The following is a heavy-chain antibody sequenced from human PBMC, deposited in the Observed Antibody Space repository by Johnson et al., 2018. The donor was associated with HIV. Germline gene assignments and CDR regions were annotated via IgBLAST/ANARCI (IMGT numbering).Heavy chain of an antibody. V-gene: IGHV3-11*04. Sequence: VQLVESGGGLVPPGGSLRLSCAASGFTVSSNYMSWIRQAPGKGLEWVSYISSSRSTIYYADSVKGRFTISRDNSKNTLYLQMNSLRAEDTAVYYCARDRRGATIDDAFDIWGQGTMVTVSS. CDR3: ARDRRGATIDDAFDI. CDR2: ISSSRSTI. D-gene: IGHD1-26*01. J-gene: IGHJ3*02. CDR1: GFTVSSNY.